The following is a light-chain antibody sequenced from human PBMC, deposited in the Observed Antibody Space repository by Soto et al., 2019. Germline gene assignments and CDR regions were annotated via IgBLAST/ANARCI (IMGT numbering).Light chain of an antibody. Sequence: SALTQPASVSXSPGQSIPISCTGTSSDVGGYNYVSWYQQHPGKAPKLMIYDVSNRPSGVSNRFSGSKSGNTASLTISGLQAEDEADYYCSSYTSSNTYVFGTGTKVTVL. J-gene: IGLJ1*01. CDR1: SSDVGGYNY. CDR2: DVS. V-gene: IGLV2-14*01. CDR3: SSYTSSNTYV.